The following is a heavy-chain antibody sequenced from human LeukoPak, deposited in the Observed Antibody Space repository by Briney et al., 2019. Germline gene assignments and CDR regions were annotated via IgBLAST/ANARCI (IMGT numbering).Heavy chain of an antibody. Sequence: GGSLRLSCAASGFTFSIYAMSWVRQAPGKGLEWVSGISGSSSHTADADSVRGRFIISRDNTRNTLYLHMNSLRAEDTALYYCAKESDYSNAAPEWGFDSWGQGTLVTASS. CDR3: AKESDYSNAAPEWGFDS. V-gene: IGHV3-23*01. J-gene: IGHJ4*02. D-gene: IGHD3-3*01. CDR1: GFTFSIYA. CDR2: ISGSSSHT.